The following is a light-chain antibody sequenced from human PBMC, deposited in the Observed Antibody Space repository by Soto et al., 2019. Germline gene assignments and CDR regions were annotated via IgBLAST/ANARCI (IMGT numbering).Light chain of an antibody. V-gene: IGKV1-39*01. CDR2: AAS. Sequence: DIPMIQSPSSLSASVGDRVTVTCRASQSISSFLNWYQQKPGKAPELLIYAASSLQSGVPSRFSGSGSGTDFTLTISSLQPEDFATYYCQHSYRTSWSFGQGTKVEIK. CDR1: QSISSF. CDR3: QHSYRTSWS. J-gene: IGKJ1*01.